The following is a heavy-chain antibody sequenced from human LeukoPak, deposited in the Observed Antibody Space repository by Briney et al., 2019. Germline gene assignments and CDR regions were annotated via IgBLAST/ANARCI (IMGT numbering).Heavy chain of an antibody. J-gene: IGHJ4*02. Sequence: ASVKVSCKASGYTFTGYYMHWVRQAPGQGLEWMGWINPNSGGTNYAQKFQGRVTITRNTSISTAYMELSSLRSEDTAVYYCARGWELRSPEYYFDYWGQGTLVTVSS. CDR2: INPNSGGT. CDR1: GYTFTGYY. V-gene: IGHV1-2*02. CDR3: ARGWELRSPEYYFDY. D-gene: IGHD1-26*01.